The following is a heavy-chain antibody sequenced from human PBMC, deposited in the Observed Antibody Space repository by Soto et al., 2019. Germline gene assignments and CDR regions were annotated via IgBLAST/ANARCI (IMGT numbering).Heavy chain of an antibody. D-gene: IGHD3-9*01. CDR3: ARAYLRYFDWFDY. V-gene: IGHV4-30-4*01. CDR1: GDSVSSGDYY. CDR2: IYSSGVT. J-gene: IGHJ4*02. Sequence: QVQLQESGPGLVKPSQTLSLSCSVSGDSVSSGDYYWSWIRQPPGKGLEWIGYIYSSGVTYYNPSLKSRVLMSVDTSKNQFSLRLSSVTAADTAVYYCARAYLRYFDWFDYWGQGNLVTVSS.